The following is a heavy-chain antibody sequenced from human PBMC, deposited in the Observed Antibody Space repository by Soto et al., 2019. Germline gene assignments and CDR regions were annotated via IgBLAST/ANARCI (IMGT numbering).Heavy chain of an antibody. Sequence: QVLLVQSGAEVKRPGTSVKVSCKASGYIFTSYYVHWVRQVPGQGLEGMGWINPNTGGTNYAQRFEGRVTMTRDTSISTAYMELSRLTRDDTAIYFCARVRPRREFDPWGQGTLVTVSS. V-gene: IGHV1-2*02. J-gene: IGHJ5*02. CDR2: INPNTGGT. CDR1: GYIFTSYY. CDR3: ARVRPRREFDP.